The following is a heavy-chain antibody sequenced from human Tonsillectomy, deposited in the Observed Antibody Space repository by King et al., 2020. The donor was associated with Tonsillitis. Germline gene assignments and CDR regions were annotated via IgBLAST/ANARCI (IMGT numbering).Heavy chain of an antibody. J-gene: IGHJ4*02. V-gene: IGHV3-23*04. CDR2: ITNRGGST. Sequence: QLVQSGGGLVQPGGSLSLSCADSGFTFSSYAMSWVRQAPGKGLEWVSAITNRGGSTYYADSVKGRFTISRHNSKNTLYLQMNSLRAEDTAVYYGATGTAGGYWGQGTLVTVSS. CDR1: GFTFSSYA. D-gene: IGHD1-14*01. CDR3: ATGTAGGY.